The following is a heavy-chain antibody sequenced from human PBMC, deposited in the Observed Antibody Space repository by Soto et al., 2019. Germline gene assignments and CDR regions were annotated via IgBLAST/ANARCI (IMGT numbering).Heavy chain of an antibody. CDR2: IWYDGSNK. V-gene: IGHV3-33*01. CDR1: GFTFSSYG. CDR3: ARERTLYDILTGSLPVYFDY. D-gene: IGHD3-9*01. Sequence: SLRLSCAASGFTFSSYGMHWVRQAPGKGLEWVAVIWYDGSNKYYADSVKGRFTISRDNSKNTLYLQMNSLRAEDTAVYYCARERTLYDILTGSLPVYFDYWGQGTLVTVSS. J-gene: IGHJ4*02.